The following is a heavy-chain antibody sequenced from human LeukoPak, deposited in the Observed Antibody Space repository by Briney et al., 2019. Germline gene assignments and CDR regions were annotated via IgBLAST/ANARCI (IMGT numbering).Heavy chain of an antibody. CDR1: GFTFTTYA. D-gene: IGHD2-15*01. CDR3: ARTFAAAHIDY. J-gene: IGHJ4*02. CDR2: ISGSGGDT. Sequence: GGSLRLSCAASGFTFTTYAMSWVRQAPGKGLEWVSTISGSGGDTYYADSVKGRFTISRDNAKNTLYLEMNSLRAEDTAVYYCARTFAAAHIDYWGQGTLVTVSS. V-gene: IGHV3-23*01.